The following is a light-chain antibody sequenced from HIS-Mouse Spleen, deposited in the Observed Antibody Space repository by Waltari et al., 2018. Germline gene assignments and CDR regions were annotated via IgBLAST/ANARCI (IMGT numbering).Light chain of an antibody. CDR3: YSTDSSGNHRV. CDR1: ALPKKA. J-gene: IGLJ2*01. CDR2: EDS. Sequence: SSDLTQPPSVSWSPGQTARLTCSGDALPKKAAYWYQQKSGQAPVLVIYEDSKRPSGIPERFSGSSSGTMATLTISGAQVEDEADYYCYSTDSSGNHRVFGGGTKLTVL. V-gene: IGLV3-10*01.